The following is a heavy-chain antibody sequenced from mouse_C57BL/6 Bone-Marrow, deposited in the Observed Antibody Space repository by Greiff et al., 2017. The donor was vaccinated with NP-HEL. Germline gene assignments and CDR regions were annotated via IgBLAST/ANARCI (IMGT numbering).Heavy chain of an antibody. Sequence: QVQLQQPGAELVRPGTSVKLSCKASGYTFTSYWMHWVKQRPGQGLEWIGVIDPSDSYTNYNQKFKGKATLTVDTSSSPAYMQLSSLTSEDSAVYYCAKFYAMDYWGQGTSVTVSS. V-gene: IGHV1-59*01. CDR2: IDPSDSYT. CDR1: GYTFTSYW. J-gene: IGHJ4*01. CDR3: AKFYAMDY.